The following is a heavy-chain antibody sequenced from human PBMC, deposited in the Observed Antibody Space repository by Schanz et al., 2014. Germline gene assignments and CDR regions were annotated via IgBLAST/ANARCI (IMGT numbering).Heavy chain of an antibody. CDR2: IYSDGST. CDR1: RLTFGNYW. V-gene: IGHV3-66*01. J-gene: IGHJ6*02. CDR3: ARAQGVIRLYYGVDV. D-gene: IGHD3-10*01. Sequence: EVQLVESGGGLVQPGGSLRLSCATSRLTFGNYWMSWVRQAPGKGLECVSIIYSDGSTYYVDSVKGRFTISRDNSMNTVYLQMNSLRSDDAAVYYCARAQGVIRLYYGVDVWGQGTTVTVSS.